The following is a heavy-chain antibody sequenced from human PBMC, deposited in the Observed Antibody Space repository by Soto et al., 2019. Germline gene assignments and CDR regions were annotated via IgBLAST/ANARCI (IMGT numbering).Heavy chain of an antibody. CDR2: IYYSGST. D-gene: IGHD6-6*01. V-gene: IGHV4-59*01. J-gene: IGHJ6*03. CDR1: GGSISSYY. CDR3: ARVPGSSSNYYDMDV. Sequence: SETLCLTCTVSGGSISSYYWSWIRQPPGKGLEWIGYIYYSGSTNYNPSLKSRVTISVDTSKNQFSLKLSSVTAADTAVYYCARVPGSSSNYYDMDVWGKGTTVTVSS.